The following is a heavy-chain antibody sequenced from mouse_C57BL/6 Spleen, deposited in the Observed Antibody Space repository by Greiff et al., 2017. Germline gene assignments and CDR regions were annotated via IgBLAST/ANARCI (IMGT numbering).Heavy chain of an antibody. J-gene: IGHJ1*03. Sequence: QVQLQQSGAELMKPGASVKLSCKATGYTFTGYWIEWVKQRPGHGLEWIGEILPGGGSTNYNEKFKGKATFTADTSSNTAYMQLSSLTTEDSAIYYCARRYYSNYGGYFDVWGTGTTVTVSS. CDR3: ARRYYSNYGGYFDV. CDR1: GYTFTGYW. D-gene: IGHD2-5*01. V-gene: IGHV1-9*01. CDR2: ILPGGGST.